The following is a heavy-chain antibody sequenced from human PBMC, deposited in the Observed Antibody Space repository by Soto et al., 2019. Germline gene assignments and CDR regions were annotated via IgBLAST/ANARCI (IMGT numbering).Heavy chain of an antibody. Sequence: XGSLRLSCAASGFTFSSYSRNWVRQAPGKGLEWVSYISSSSSTIYYADSVKGRFTISRDNAKNSLYLQMNSLRDEDTAVYYCARDLSDSSGYYDYYFDYWGQGTLVTVSS. V-gene: IGHV3-48*02. J-gene: IGHJ4*02. CDR2: ISSSSSTI. CDR1: GFTFSSYS. D-gene: IGHD3-22*01. CDR3: ARDLSDSSGYYDYYFDY.